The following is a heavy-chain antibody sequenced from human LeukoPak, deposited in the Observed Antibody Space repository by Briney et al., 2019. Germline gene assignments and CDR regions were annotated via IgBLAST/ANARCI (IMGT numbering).Heavy chain of an antibody. CDR3: ARDTSYYGDYGYFDY. Sequence: GGSLRLSCAASGFTFSNYWMSWVLRAPGKGLEWVANIKQDGSETYYVDSVKGRFTISRDNAKNSLYLQMNSLRAEDTAVYYCARDTSYYGDYGYFDYWGQGTLVTVS. CDR2: IKQDGSET. CDR1: GFTFSNYW. V-gene: IGHV3-7*01. J-gene: IGHJ4*02. D-gene: IGHD4-17*01.